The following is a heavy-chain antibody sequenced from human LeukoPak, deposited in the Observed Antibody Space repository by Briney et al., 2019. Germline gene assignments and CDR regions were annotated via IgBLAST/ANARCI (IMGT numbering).Heavy chain of an antibody. Sequence: KAGGSLRLSCAASGFTFNNYDMNWVRPAPGKGLEWVSSISSNSSYMYYADSVKGRFTISRDNAKNSLYLQLNSLRGEDTAVYYCASAMARGVITLPFDYWGQGTLVTVSS. D-gene: IGHD3-10*01. CDR2: ISSNSSYM. J-gene: IGHJ4*02. CDR3: ASAMARGVITLPFDY. CDR1: GFTFNNYD. V-gene: IGHV3-21*01.